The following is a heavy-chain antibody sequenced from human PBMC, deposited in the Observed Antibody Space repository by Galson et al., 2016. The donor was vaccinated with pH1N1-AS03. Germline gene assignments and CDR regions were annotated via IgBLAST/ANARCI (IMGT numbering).Heavy chain of an antibody. CDR3: ARAGREEYRSTSLKSYHYYYGMDV. J-gene: IGHJ6*02. CDR1: GGTFSNYA. CDR2: VTPIFGTT. Sequence: SVKVSCKASGGTFSNYAFNWVRLAPGQGLEWMGGVTPIFGTTKYAQKFQGRVMITADKSTNTADMELRSLRSEDTALYYCARAGREEYRSTSLKSYHYYYGMDVWGQGTTVIVSS. D-gene: IGHD6-6*01. V-gene: IGHV1-69*06.